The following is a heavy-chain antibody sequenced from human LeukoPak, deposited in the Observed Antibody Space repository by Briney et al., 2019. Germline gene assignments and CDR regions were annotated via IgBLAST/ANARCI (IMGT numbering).Heavy chain of an antibody. CDR3: ARAQTYGDYRLLLDY. V-gene: IGHV3-20*04. CDR1: GFTFGDYG. J-gene: IGHJ4*02. Sequence: PGGSLRLSCAASGFTFGDYGMSWVRQAPGKGLEWVSGLNWDGGTTGHADSVKGRFTISRDNAKNSLYLQMNSPRAEDTALYYCARAQTYGDYRLLLDYWGQGTLVTVSS. D-gene: IGHD4-17*01. CDR2: LNWDGGTT.